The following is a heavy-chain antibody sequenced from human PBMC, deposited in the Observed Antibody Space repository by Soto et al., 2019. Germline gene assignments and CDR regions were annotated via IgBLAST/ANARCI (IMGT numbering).Heavy chain of an antibody. Sequence: ESLKISCKGSGYSFTSYWIGWVRQMPGKGLEWMGIIYPGDSDTRYSPSFQGQVTISADRSISTAYLQWSSLKASDTAMYYCARPRSSSRNYYGMDVWGQGTTVTVSS. J-gene: IGHJ6*02. CDR2: IYPGDSDT. CDR1: GYSFTSYW. V-gene: IGHV5-51*01. CDR3: ARPRSSSRNYYGMDV. D-gene: IGHD6-13*01.